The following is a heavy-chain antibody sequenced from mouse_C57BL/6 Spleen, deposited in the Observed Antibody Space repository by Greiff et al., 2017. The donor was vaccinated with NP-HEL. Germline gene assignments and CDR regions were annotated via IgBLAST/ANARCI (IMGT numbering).Heavy chain of an antibody. D-gene: IGHD1-1*01. V-gene: IGHV8-8*01. CDR3: ARPDYYGSSFPPAWFAY. CDR2: IWWDDDK. Sequence: LQQSGPGILQPSQTLSLTCSFSGFSLSTFGMGVGWIRQPSGKGLEWLAHIWWDDDKYYNPALKSRLTISKDTSKNQVFLKIANVDTADTATYYCARPDYYGSSFPPAWFAYWGQGTLVTVSA. J-gene: IGHJ3*01. CDR1: GFSLSTFGMG.